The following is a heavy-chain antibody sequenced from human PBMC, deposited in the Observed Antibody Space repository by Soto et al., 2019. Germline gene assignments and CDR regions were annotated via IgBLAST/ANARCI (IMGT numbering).Heavy chain of an antibody. D-gene: IGHD3-3*01. J-gene: IGHJ6*03. CDR3: ARGGITIFGVVIIRYYMDV. Sequence: ASVKVSCKASVYTFTSYDINWVRQATGQGLEWMGWMNPNSGNTGYAQKFQGRVTMTRNTSISTAYMELSSLRSEDTAVYYCARGGITIFGVVIIRYYMDVWGKGTTVTVSS. V-gene: IGHV1-8*01. CDR1: VYTFTSYD. CDR2: MNPNSGNT.